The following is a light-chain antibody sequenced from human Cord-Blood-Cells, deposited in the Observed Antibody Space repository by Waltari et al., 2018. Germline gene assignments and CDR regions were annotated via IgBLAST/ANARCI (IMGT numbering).Light chain of an antibody. CDR3: QQYNNWRPGT. J-gene: IGKJ1*01. CDR2: GAS. V-gene: IGKV3-15*01. Sequence: EIVMTQYPATLSVSPGERATLSCRASQSVSSNSAWYQQKPGQAPRLLIYGASTRATGSPGRFSGSRSRTGCTLTISSLRSEDFAVYYCQQYNNWRPGTFGQETKVESK. CDR1: QSVSSN.